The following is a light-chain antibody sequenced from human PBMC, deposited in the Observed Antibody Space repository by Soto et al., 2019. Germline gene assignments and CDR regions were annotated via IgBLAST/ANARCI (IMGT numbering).Light chain of an antibody. J-gene: IGKJ1*01. CDR3: QQYNSYSPT. Sequence: DIQLTQSPSSLSASVGDRVTITCRVSQGISCYLNWYRQKPGKVPKLLIYSASNLQSGVPSRFSGSGSGTDFTLTISSLQPEDVATYYCQQYNSYSPTFGQGTKVEVK. CDR2: SAS. V-gene: IGKV1-27*01. CDR1: QGISCY.